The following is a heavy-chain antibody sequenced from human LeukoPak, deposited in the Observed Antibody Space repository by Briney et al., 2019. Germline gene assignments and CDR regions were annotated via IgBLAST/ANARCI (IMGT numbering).Heavy chain of an antibody. V-gene: IGHV1-2*02. J-gene: IGHJ3*02. Sequence: GASVKVSCKASGYTFTGNYMHWVRQAPGQGLEWMGWINPNSGGTNYAQKFQGRVTMTRDTSISTAYMELSRLRSDDTAVYYCARGTYYYDSSGYYLAFDIWGQGTMVTVSS. D-gene: IGHD3-22*01. CDR1: GYTFTGNY. CDR2: INPNSGGT. CDR3: ARGTYYYDSSGYYLAFDI.